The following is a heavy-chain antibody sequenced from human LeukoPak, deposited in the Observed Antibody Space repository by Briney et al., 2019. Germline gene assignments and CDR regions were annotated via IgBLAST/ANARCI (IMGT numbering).Heavy chain of an antibody. Sequence: GSLRLSCAASGFTFSSYWMHWVRQAPGKGLVWVSRINSDGSSTSYADSVKGRFTISRDNAKNTLYLQMNSLRAEDTAVYYCASHYGDYGLFAFDIWGQGTMVTVSS. D-gene: IGHD4-17*01. CDR3: ASHYGDYGLFAFDI. V-gene: IGHV3-74*01. CDR2: INSDGSST. J-gene: IGHJ3*02. CDR1: GFTFSSYW.